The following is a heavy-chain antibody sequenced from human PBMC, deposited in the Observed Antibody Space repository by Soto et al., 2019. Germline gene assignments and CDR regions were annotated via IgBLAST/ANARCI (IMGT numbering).Heavy chain of an antibody. CDR3: ARDPDYRKVRGVIHYFDY. J-gene: IGHJ4*02. CDR2: INHSGST. Sequence: PSETLSLTCAVYGGSFSGYYWSWIRQPPGKGLEWIGEINHSGSTYYNPSLKSRVTISVDTSKNQFSLKLSSVTAADTAVYYCARDPDYRKVRGVIHYFDYWGQGTLVTVSS. CDR1: GGSFSGYY. D-gene: IGHD3-10*01. V-gene: IGHV4-34*01.